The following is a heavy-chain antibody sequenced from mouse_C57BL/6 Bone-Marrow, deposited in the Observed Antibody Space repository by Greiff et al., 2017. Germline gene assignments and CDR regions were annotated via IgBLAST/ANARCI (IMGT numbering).Heavy chain of an antibody. D-gene: IGHD1-1*01. V-gene: IGHV1-81*01. CDR1: GYTFTSYG. Sequence: QVQLQQSGAELARPGASVKLSCRASGYTFTSYGISWVKQRTGQGLEWIGEIYPRSGNTYYNEKFKGKATLTADKSSSTAYMELRSLTSEDSAVYFCARSYCYGRGLAYWGQGTLVTVSA. CDR3: ARSYCYGRGLAY. J-gene: IGHJ3*01. CDR2: IYPRSGNT.